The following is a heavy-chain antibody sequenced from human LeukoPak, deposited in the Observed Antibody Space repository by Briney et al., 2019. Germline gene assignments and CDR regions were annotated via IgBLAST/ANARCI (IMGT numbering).Heavy chain of an antibody. D-gene: IGHD1-26*01. J-gene: IGHJ3*02. CDR2: INPNSGGT. CDR3: ARGGVIAPGPCSGRIFDN. CDR1: GYTFTFDY. Sequence: ASVTVSFTSSGYTFTFDYIHWVRQAPGQGLEWMGWINPNSGGTHYAQKFQGRVTMPRDTSISTAYLELTRLRSDDTAVYYGARGGVIAPGPCSGRIFDNWGQGAMVTVSS. V-gene: IGHV1-2*02.